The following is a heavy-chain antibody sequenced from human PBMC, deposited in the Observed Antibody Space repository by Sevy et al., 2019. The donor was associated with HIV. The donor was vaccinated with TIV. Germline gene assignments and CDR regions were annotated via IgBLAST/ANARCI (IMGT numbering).Heavy chain of an antibody. CDR2: IYHSGST. Sequence: SETLSLTCAVSRGSISRDNWWSWVRQPPGKRLEWIGDIYHSGSTNYNPSLRSRVTISVDQSKNQFSLRLTSVTAADTAVYFCASLQGEYYDAGGFSSFFFDSWGQGTLVTVSS. CDR3: ASLQGEYYDAGGFSSFFFDS. J-gene: IGHJ4*02. CDR1: RGSISRDNW. D-gene: IGHD3-16*01. V-gene: IGHV4-4*02.